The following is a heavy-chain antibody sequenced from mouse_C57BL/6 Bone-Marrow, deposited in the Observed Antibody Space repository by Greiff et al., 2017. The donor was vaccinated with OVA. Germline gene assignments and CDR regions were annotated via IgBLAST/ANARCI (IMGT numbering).Heavy chain of an antibody. CDR3: ASLWYGSSYAMDY. V-gene: IGHV2-9-1*01. CDR1: GFSLTSYA. J-gene: IGHJ4*01. Sequence: VQRVESGPGLVAPSQSLSITCTVSGFSLTSYAISWVRQPPGKGLEWLGVIWTGGGTNYNSALKSRLSISKDNSKSQVFLKMNSLQTDDTARYYCASLWYGSSYAMDYWGQGTSVTVSS. D-gene: IGHD1-1*01. CDR2: IWTGGGT.